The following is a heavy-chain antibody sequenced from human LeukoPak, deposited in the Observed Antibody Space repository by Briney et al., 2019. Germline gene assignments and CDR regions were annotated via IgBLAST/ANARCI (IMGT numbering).Heavy chain of an antibody. CDR1: GYNFTNFW. V-gene: IGHV5-51*01. CDR3: ARRKVGYCSGGSCYNWFDP. CDR2: IYPGDSDT. J-gene: IGHJ5*02. Sequence: GESLKISFKGSGYNFTNFWIGWVRQMSGKGLEWMGIIYPGDSDTKYSPSFQGQVTISADKSISTAYLQWSSLRASDTAMYYCARRKVGYCSGGSCYNWFDPWGQGTLVTVSS. D-gene: IGHD2-15*01.